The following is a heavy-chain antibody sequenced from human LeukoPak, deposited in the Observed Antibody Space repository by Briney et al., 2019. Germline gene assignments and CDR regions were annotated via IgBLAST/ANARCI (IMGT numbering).Heavy chain of an antibody. CDR2: VHYSGTT. CDR3: ARGLTGSTNNWFDP. D-gene: IGHD3-9*01. J-gene: IGHJ5*02. Sequence: SETLSLTCTVSGASIGNYYWTWIRQSPAKGLEWIGYVHYSGTTNYNPSLKSRVTISVDTSKNQFSLKLSSVTAADTAVYYCARGLTGSTNNWFDPWGQGTLVTVSS. V-gene: IGHV4-59*12. CDR1: GASIGNYY.